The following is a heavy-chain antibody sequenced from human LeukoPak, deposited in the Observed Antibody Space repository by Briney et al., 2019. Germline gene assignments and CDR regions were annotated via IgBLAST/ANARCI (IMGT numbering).Heavy chain of an antibody. D-gene: IGHD3-10*01. J-gene: IGHJ4*02. CDR3: ARTVVRGVSPFDY. V-gene: IGHV4-59*01. CDR1: GGSISSYY. Sequence: PSETLSLTCTVSGGSISSYYWSWIRQPPGKGLDWLGYIYYSGSTNYNPSLKSRVTISLDTSENQFSLRLTSVTAADTAVYYCARTVVRGVSPFDYWGQGTLVTVSS. CDR2: IYYSGST.